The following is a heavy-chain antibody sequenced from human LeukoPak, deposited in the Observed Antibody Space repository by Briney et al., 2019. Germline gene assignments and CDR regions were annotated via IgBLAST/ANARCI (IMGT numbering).Heavy chain of an antibody. CDR2: IFPGDSKT. CDR3: ARPTYGACDY. CDR1: GYIFTNYW. V-gene: IGHV5-51*01. J-gene: IGHJ4*02. D-gene: IGHD4-17*01. Sequence: GESLKISCKGSGYIFTNYWIGWVRQMLGKGLEWMALIFPGDSKTRYSPSFQGQVTVSTDNSINTAYLQWSSLKASDTAIYYCARPTYGACDYWGQGTLVTVSS.